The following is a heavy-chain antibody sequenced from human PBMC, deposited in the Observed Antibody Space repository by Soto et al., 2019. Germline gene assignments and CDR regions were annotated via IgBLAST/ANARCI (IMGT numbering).Heavy chain of an antibody. CDR3: ASWLVGAPFDS. D-gene: IGHD1-26*01. CDR2: SNHSGRT. J-gene: IGHJ4*01. Sequence: SETLYLTCAVYCDSFTKYYWSWISQHPGKGLEWIGESNHSGRTNFNPSLKSRVTISAERSKNQFSLKLRSVTAADTGVYYCASWLVGAPFDSWGHGTRVTVSS. CDR1: CDSFTKYY. V-gene: IGHV4-34*01.